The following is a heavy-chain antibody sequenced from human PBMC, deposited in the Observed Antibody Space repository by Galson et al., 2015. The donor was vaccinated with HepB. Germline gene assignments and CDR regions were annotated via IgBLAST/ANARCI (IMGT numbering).Heavy chain of an antibody. D-gene: IGHD3-10*01. V-gene: IGHV4-61*01. CDR3: GRGGGGSGSYYNFDY. CDR2: IHDSGRT. CDR1: GGPVSSTSHY. J-gene: IGHJ4*02. Sequence: SETLSLTCTVSGGPVSSTSHYWTWIRQPPGRGLEWIGYIHDSGRTNYNPSLKSRVAMSIDPSKNQFSLKLNSVTAADTAVYYCGRGGGGSGSYYNFDYWGQGSLVTVSS.